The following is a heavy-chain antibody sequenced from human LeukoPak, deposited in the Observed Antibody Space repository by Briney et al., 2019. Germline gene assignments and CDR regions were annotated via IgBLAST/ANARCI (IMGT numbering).Heavy chain of an antibody. D-gene: IGHD1-20*01. CDR3: ARDDPYNWNSYYYGMDV. V-gene: IGHV1-2*02. CDR1: GYTFAGYY. J-gene: IGHJ6*02. Sequence: ASVKVSCKASGYTFAGYYMHWVRQAPGQGLGWMGWINPNSGGTNYAQKFQGRVTMTRDTSISTAYMELSRLRSDDTAVYYCARDDPYNWNSYYYGMDVWGQGTTVTVSS. CDR2: INPNSGGT.